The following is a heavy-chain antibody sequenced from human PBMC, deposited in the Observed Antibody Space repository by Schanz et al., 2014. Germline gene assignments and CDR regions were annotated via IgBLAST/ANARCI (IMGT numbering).Heavy chain of an antibody. V-gene: IGHV1-18*01. D-gene: IGHD3-10*01. CDR1: GYSFTDYA. CDR3: ARETSVSEGGACDD. CDR2: ISAFDDKT. J-gene: IGHJ4*03. Sequence: QVQLVQSGVEVKRPGASVRVSCKASGYSFTDYAIHWVRQAPGQGPEWMGWISAFDDKTDYAQNFQGRLIMTTDTSTSTVYMELRGLRSDDTAVYYCARETSVSEGGACDDWGQGTMVTVSS.